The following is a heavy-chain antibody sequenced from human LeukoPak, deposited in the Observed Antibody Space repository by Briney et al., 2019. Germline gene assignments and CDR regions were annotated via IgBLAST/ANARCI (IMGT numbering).Heavy chain of an antibody. CDR2: IITIFGTA. CDR1: GGTFSSYA. J-gene: IGHJ5*02. D-gene: IGHD3-10*01. Sequence: ASVKVSCKAFGGTFSSYAISWVRQAPGQGLEWMGGIITIFGTANYAQKFQGRVTIAADESTSTAYMELSSLRSEDTAVYYCARDSSAARFGELTNWFDPWGQGTLVTASS. CDR3: ARDSSAARFGELTNWFDP. V-gene: IGHV1-69*13.